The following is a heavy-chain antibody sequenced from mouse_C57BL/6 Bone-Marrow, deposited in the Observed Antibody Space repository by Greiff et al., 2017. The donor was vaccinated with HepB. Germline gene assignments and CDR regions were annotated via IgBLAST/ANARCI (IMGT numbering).Heavy chain of an antibody. CDR3: ARHPLGSSDY. V-gene: IGHV5-6*01. CDR2: ISGGGSYT. J-gene: IGHJ2*01. Sequence: EVKLMESGGDLVKPGGSLKLSCAASGFTFSSYGMSWVRQTPDKRLEWVATISGGGSYTYYPDSVKGRFTISRDNAKNTLYLKRSSLKAEDTAMYYCARHPLGSSDYWGQGTTLTVSS. CDR1: GFTFSSYG. D-gene: IGHD3-3*01.